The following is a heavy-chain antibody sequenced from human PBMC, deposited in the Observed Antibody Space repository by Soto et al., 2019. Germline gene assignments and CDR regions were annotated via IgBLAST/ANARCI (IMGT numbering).Heavy chain of an antibody. CDR1: GGTFSSYD. V-gene: IGHV1-69*01. J-gene: IGHJ4*02. CDR2: IIPIFGTA. CDR3: ARSPNSSGWLGGY. D-gene: IGHD6-19*01. Sequence: QVQLVQSGAEVKKPGSSVKVSCKASGGTFSSYDISWVRQAPGQGLEWMGGIIPIFGTANYAQKFQGRVTTTADESTSTAYMELSSLRSEDTAMYYCARSPNSSGWLGGYWGQGTLVTVSS.